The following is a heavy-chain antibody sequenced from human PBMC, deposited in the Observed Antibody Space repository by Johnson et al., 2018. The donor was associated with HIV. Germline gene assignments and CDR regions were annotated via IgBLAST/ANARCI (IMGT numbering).Heavy chain of an antibody. CDR2: ISGSGVRT. CDR3: ATSHGSHGAFDI. D-gene: IGHD1-26*01. Sequence: VQLVESGGGLVQPGGSLRLSCAASGFTVSSSYMSWVRHAPGKGLEWVSAISGSGVRTYYADSVKGRFTISRDNSKNTLYLQMNSLRAEDTAVYYCATSHGSHGAFDIWGQGTMVTVSS. V-gene: IGHV3-23*04. CDR1: GFTVSSSY. J-gene: IGHJ3*02.